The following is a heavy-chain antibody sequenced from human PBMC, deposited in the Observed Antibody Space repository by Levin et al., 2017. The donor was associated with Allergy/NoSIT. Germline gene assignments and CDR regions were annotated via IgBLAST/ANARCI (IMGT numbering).Heavy chain of an antibody. Sequence: GGSLRLSCAASGFTFSSYWMSWVRQAPGKGLEWVANIKQDGSEKYYVDSVKGRFTISRDNAKNSLYLQMNSLRAEDTAVYYCARKVYCSGGSCYLVEYFDYWGQGTLVTVSS. V-gene: IGHV3-7*01. CDR1: GFTFSSYW. J-gene: IGHJ4*02. D-gene: IGHD2-15*01. CDR2: IKQDGSEK. CDR3: ARKVYCSGGSCYLVEYFDY.